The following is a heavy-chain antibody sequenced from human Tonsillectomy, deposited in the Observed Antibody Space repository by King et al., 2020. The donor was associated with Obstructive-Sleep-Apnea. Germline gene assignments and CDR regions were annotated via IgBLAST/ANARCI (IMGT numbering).Heavy chain of an antibody. D-gene: IGHD4-17*01. CDR3: ARTRTTVTTRPYFDY. CDR1: GFTFSSYS. CDR2: ISSSSSTI. J-gene: IGHJ4*02. V-gene: IGHV3-48*04. Sequence: VQLVESGGGLVQPGGSLRLSCAASGFTFSSYSMNWVRQAPGKGLDWVSYISSSSSTIYYADPVKGRFTISRDNAKKSPYLQMNSLRAEDTAVYYWARTRTTVTTRPYFDYWGQGTLVTVSS.